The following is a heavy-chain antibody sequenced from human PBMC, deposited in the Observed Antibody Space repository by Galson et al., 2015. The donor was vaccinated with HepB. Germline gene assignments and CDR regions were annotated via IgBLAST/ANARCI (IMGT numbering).Heavy chain of an antibody. D-gene: IGHD5-24*01. Sequence: SLRLSCAASGFNFSSYAMHWVRQAPGKGLEWVAVISYDGSNKYYADSVKGRVTISRDNSKNTLYLQMNSLRAEDTAVYYCASTVGGVATIPGNWGQGTLVTVSS. V-gene: IGHV3-30-3*01. CDR2: ISYDGSNK. CDR1: GFNFSSYA. CDR3: ASTVGGVATIPGN. J-gene: IGHJ4*02.